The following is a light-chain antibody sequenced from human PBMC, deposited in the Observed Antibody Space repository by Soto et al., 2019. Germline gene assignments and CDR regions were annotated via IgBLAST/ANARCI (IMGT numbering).Light chain of an antibody. J-gene: IGKJ5*01. Sequence: AIQLTQSPSSLSASVGDRVTITCRASQGISSALAWYQQKPGKAPKLLIYDASSLENGVPSRFSGSGSGTDFTLTISSLQPEDFATYYCQQFNNLITFGQGTRLEIK. CDR3: QQFNNLIT. V-gene: IGKV1D-13*01. CDR1: QGISSA. CDR2: DAS.